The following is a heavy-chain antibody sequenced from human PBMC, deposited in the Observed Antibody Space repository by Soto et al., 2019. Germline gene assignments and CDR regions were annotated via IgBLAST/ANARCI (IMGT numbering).Heavy chain of an antibody. D-gene: IGHD2-15*01. CDR3: ARDRHCSGGSCYGTPGAFDI. V-gene: IGHV4-59*01. J-gene: IGHJ3*02. Sequence: PSETLSLTCTVSGGSISSYFWSWIRQPPGKGLEWIGYVYYTGSTNYNPSLKSRVTISVDTSKNQFSLKLTSVTAADTAVYYCARDRHCSGGSCYGTPGAFDIWGQGTMVTVSS. CDR2: VYYTGST. CDR1: GGSISSYF.